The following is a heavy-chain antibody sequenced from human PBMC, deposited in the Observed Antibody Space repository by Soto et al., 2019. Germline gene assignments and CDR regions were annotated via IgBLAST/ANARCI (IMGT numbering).Heavy chain of an antibody. D-gene: IGHD3-16*02. CDR3: VRDLIAGTPSLYY. CDR1: GFTFSLYW. Sequence: EVQLVESGGGLVQPGGSLRLSCAASGFTFSLYWMTWIRQAPGKGLEWVANIKGDASERHYVDSVRGRFTVSRDNAKNSLYLQMNSLRAEDTAVYYCVRDLIAGTPSLYYWGQGTLVTVSS. J-gene: IGHJ4*02. V-gene: IGHV3-7*03. CDR2: IKGDASER.